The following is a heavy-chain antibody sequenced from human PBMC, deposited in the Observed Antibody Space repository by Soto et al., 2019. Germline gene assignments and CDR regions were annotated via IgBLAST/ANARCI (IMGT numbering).Heavy chain of an antibody. Sequence: SVKVSCKASGFTFTSSAVQWVRQARGQRLEWIGWIVVGSGNTNYAQKFQERVTITRDMSTSTAYMELSSLRSEDTAVYYCAAGVLRYFDWLGGFDYSYSGMDVWGQGTTVTVSS. V-gene: IGHV1-58*01. J-gene: IGHJ6*02. CDR2: IVVGSGNT. CDR1: GFTFTSSA. D-gene: IGHD3-9*01. CDR3: AAGVLRYFDWLGGFDYSYSGMDV.